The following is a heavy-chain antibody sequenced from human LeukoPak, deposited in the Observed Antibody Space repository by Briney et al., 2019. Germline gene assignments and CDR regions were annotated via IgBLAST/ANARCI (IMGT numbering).Heavy chain of an antibody. Sequence: GGSLRLSCAASGFTFSSYGMHWVRQAPGKGLEWVAFIRYDGSNKYYADSVKGRFTISRDNSKNTLYLQMNSLRAEDTAVYYCAKEDLGYCSSTSCYWGQGTLVTVSS. D-gene: IGHD2-2*01. CDR2: IRYDGSNK. CDR3: AKEDLGYCSSTSCY. CDR1: GFTFSSYG. V-gene: IGHV3-30*02. J-gene: IGHJ4*02.